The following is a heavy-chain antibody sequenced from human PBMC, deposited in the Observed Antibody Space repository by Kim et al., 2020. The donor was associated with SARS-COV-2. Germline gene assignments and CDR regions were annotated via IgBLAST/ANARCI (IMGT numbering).Heavy chain of an antibody. CDR2: INSDGSST. Sequence: GGSLRLSCAASGFTFSSYWMHWVRQAPGKGLVWVSRINSDGSSTSYADSVKGRFTISRDNAKNTLYLQMNSLRAEDTAVYYCARGYPFVVPAAYNWFDPWGQGTLVTVSS. D-gene: IGHD2-2*01. J-gene: IGHJ5*02. CDR1: GFTFSSYW. CDR3: ARGYPFVVPAAYNWFDP. V-gene: IGHV3-74*01.